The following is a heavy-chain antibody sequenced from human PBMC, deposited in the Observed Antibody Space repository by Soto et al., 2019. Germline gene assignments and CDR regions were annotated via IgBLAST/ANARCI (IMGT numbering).Heavy chain of an antibody. J-gene: IGHJ6*02. CDR1: GGTFSSYA. Sequence: SVKVSCKASGGTFSSYAISWVRQAPGQGLEWMGGIIPIFGTANYAQKFQGRVTITADKSTSTAYMELSSLRSEDTAVYYCARVDPSDCTNGVCYTGYYYYGMDVWGQGTTVTVSS. CDR2: IIPIFGTA. CDR3: ARVDPSDCTNGVCYTGYYYYGMDV. D-gene: IGHD2-8*01. V-gene: IGHV1-69*06.